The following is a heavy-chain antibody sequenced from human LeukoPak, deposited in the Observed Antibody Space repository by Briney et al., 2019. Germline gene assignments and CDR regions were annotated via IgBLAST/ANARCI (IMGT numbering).Heavy chain of an antibody. CDR2: IVVGSGNT. CDR3: AATAAAGTVRWFDP. J-gene: IGHJ5*02. CDR1: GFTFTSSA. V-gene: IGHV1-58*02. Sequence: VASVKVSCKASGFTFTSSAMQWVRQARGQRLEWIGWIVVGSGNTNYAQKFQERVTITRDMFTSTAYMELSSLRSEDTAVYYCAATAAAGTVRWFDPWGQGTLVTVSS. D-gene: IGHD6-13*01.